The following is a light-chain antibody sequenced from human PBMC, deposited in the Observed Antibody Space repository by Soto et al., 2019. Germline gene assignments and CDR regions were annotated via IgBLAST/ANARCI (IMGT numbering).Light chain of an antibody. CDR3: LQYKAYST. CDR2: DVS. J-gene: IGKJ1*01. V-gene: IGKV1-5*01. Sequence: DIPMTQSPSTLSVSVGDRVTLTCRASQSVSNWLAWYQQKPGKAPKLLIYDVSSLKSGVPSRFSGSGSGTEFALTISSLQPDDFATYYCLQYKAYSTFGQGTKVEIK. CDR1: QSVSNW.